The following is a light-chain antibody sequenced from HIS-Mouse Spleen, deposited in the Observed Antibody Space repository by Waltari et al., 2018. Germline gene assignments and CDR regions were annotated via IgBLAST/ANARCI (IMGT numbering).Light chain of an antibody. V-gene: IGLV1-44*01. Sequence: QSVLTQPPSASGTPGQRVTIACSGSSPNIGSNTVIWYQQLPGTAPKLLIYSNNQRPSGVPDRFSGSKSGTSASLAISGLQSEDEADYYCAAWDDSLNGPDVVFGGGTKLTVL. J-gene: IGLJ2*01. CDR1: SPNIGSNT. CDR2: SNN. CDR3: AAWDDSLNGPDVV.